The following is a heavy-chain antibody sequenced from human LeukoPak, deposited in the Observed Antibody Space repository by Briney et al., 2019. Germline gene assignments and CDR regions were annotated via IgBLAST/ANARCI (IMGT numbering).Heavy chain of an antibody. CDR3: ARDSYDSSGYRGIDY. CDR2: IYSGGST. CDR1: GFTVSSNY. J-gene: IGHJ4*02. V-gene: IGHV3-53*01. D-gene: IGHD3-22*01. Sequence: GGSLRLSCAASGFTVSSNYMSWVRQAPGKGLEWVSVIYSGGSTYYADSVKGRFTISRDNSKNTLYLQMNSLRAEDTAVYYCARDSYDSSGYRGIDYWGQGTLVTVSS.